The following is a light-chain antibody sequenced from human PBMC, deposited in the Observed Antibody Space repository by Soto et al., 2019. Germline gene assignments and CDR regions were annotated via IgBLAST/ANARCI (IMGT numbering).Light chain of an antibody. CDR1: QNIRSY. CDR3: QQTYSPPWT. V-gene: IGKV1-39*01. Sequence: DIQMTQSPSSLSASVGDRVTITCRASQNIRSYVNWYQQKAGKAPNLLFYAAASLQSGVPSRFRGFGAGTDFTLTITSLQAEDFATYYCQQTYSPPWTFGQGTKVDIK. J-gene: IGKJ1*01. CDR2: AAA.